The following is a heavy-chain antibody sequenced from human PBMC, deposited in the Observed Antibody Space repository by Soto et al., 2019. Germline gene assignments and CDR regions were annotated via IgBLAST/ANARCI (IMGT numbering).Heavy chain of an antibody. CDR2: ISSNGGST. J-gene: IGHJ3*02. CDR1: GFTFSSYA. CDR3: ARGDFWSGYYLAFDI. V-gene: IGHV3-64*01. D-gene: IGHD3-3*01. Sequence: PGGSLRLSCAASGFTFSSYAMHWVRQAPGKGLEYVSAISSNGGSTYYANSVKGRFTISRDNSKNTLYLQIGSLRAEDMAVYYCARGDFWSGYYLAFDIWGQGTMVTVSS.